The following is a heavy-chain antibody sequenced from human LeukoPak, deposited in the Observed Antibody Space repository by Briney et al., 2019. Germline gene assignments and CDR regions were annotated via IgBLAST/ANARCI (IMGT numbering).Heavy chain of an antibody. J-gene: IGHJ4*02. CDR1: GGTFSSYA. CDR3: AREPIQVIREFDY. D-gene: IGHD5-18*01. Sequence: SVTVSCKASGGTFSSYAISWVRQAPGQGLEWMGRIIPILGIANYAQKFQGRVTITADKSTSTAYMELSSLRSEDTAVYYCAREPIQVIREFDYWGQGTLVTVSS. V-gene: IGHV1-69*04. CDR2: IIPILGIA.